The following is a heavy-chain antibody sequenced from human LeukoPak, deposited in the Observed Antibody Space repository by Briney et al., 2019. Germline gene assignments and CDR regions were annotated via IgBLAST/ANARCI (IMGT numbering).Heavy chain of an antibody. CDR3: ARHTSSGWYFIDY. V-gene: IGHV4-59*08. CDR1: GSSISSYY. D-gene: IGHD6-19*01. CDR2: ISYSGST. J-gene: IGHJ4*02. Sequence: SETLSLTCTVSGSSISSYYWSWIRQPPGKGLEWIGYISYSGSTNYSPSLKSRVTISVDTSKKQFSLKLRSVTAADTAVYYCARHTSSGWYFIDYWGQGTLVTVSS.